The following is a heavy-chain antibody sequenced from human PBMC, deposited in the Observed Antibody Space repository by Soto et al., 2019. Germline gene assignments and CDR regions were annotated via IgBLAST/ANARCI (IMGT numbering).Heavy chain of an antibody. CDR1: GYTFTSYY. V-gene: IGHV1-46*03. Sequence: ASVKVSCKASGYTFTSYYMHWVRQAPGQGLEWMGIINPSGGSTSYAQKFQGRVTMTRDTSTSTVYMELSSLRSEDTAVYYCARAPLASPYYYGMDVWGQGTTVTVSS. J-gene: IGHJ6*02. CDR2: INPSGGST. CDR3: ARAPLASPYYYGMDV. D-gene: IGHD3-3*02.